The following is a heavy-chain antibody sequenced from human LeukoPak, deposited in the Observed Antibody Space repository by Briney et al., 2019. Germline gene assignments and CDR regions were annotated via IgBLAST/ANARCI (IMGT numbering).Heavy chain of an antibody. D-gene: IGHD1-26*01. CDR1: GFTFSSYG. V-gene: IGHV3-33*01. CDR3: ARRSGRNYYNYYYYGMDV. J-gene: IGHJ6*02. Sequence: GGSLRLSCAASGFTFSSYGMHWVRQAPGKGLEWVAVIWYDGSNKYYADSVKGRFTISRDNSKNTLYLQMNSLRAEDTAVYYCARRSGRNYYNYYYYGMDVWGPGTTVTVSS. CDR2: IWYDGSNK.